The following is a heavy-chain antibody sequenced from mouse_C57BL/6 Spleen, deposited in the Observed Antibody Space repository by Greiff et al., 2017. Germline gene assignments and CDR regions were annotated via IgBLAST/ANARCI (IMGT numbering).Heavy chain of an antibody. V-gene: IGHV5-6*01. CDR3: ARTHYYGSSPRFYAMDY. D-gene: IGHD1-1*01. CDR1: GFTFSSYG. J-gene: IGHJ4*01. CDR2: ISSGGSYT. Sequence: VQLKESGGDLVKPGGSLKLSCAASGFTFSSYGMSWVRQTPDKRLEWVATISSGGSYTYYPDSVKGRFTISRDNAKNTLYLQMSSLKSEDTAMYYCARTHYYGSSPRFYAMDYWGQGTSVTVSS.